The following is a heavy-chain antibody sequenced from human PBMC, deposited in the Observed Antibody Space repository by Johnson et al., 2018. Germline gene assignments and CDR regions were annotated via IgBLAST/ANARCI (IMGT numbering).Heavy chain of an antibody. Sequence: QVQLRQWGAGLLKPSETLSLTCAVYGGSFSGYYWSWIRQPPGKGLVWIGEINHSGSTNYNPSLKSRVTISVDTSKNQFSLKLSSVTAADTAVYYCARGPSPVYSGYDYYYYYYMDDWGKGTTVTVYS. J-gene: IGHJ6*03. V-gene: IGHV4-34*01. D-gene: IGHD5-12*01. CDR3: ARGPSPVYSGYDYYYYYYMDD. CDR2: INHSGST. CDR1: GGSFSGYY.